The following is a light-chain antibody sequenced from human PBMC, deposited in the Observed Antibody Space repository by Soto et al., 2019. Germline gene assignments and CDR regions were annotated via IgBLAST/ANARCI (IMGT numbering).Light chain of an antibody. V-gene: IGKV3-20*01. CDR3: HHYGTSWT. CDR2: GAS. CDR1: QSVSSNF. J-gene: IGKJ1*01. Sequence: EIVLRQSPGTLSLSPGERATLSCRASQSVSSNFLAWYQQKPGQAPRLLISGASSRATGIPDRFSGSGSGTDFTLTISRLEPEDFAVYYCHHYGTSWTFGQGTKVDIK.